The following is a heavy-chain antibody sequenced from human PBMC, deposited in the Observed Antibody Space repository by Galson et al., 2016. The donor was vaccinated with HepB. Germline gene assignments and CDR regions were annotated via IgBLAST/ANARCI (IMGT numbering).Heavy chain of an antibody. V-gene: IGHV3-7*03. CDR2: IKQDGRKM. Sequence: SLRLSCAASGFDFNSYWMTWVRQAPGKGLEWVANIKQDGRKMYYVDSVRGRFTISRDNGKNSLYLEMNSLRIEDTAVYYRVRSLGVYAVYFQHWGQGTLVTVSS. J-gene: IGHJ1*01. D-gene: IGHD2/OR15-2a*01. CDR1: GFDFNSYW. CDR3: VRSLGVYAVYFQH.